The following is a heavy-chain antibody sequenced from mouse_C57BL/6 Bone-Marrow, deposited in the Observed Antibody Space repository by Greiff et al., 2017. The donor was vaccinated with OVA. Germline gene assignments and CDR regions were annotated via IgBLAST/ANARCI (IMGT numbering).Heavy chain of an antibody. V-gene: IGHV14-4*01. CDR1: GFNIKDDY. J-gene: IGHJ2*01. D-gene: IGHD1-1*01. Sequence: VQLQQSGAELVRPGASVKLSCTASGFNIKDDYMHWVKQRPEQGLEWIGWIDPENGDTEYASKFQGKATVTADTSSNTAYLQLSSLTSEDTAVYYCTRGITTAFDYWGQGTTLTVSS. CDR3: TRGITTAFDY. CDR2: IDPENGDT.